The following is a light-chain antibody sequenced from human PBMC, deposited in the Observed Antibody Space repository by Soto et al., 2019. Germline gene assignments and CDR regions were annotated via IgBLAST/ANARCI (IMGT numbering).Light chain of an antibody. J-gene: IGKJ2*01. Sequence: DIQMTQSPSSLSASVGDRVTITCRASQSISTYLYWYQQKPGKAPKLLIYAASSLQSGVPSRFSGSGSGTDFTLTISRLEPEDFAVYYCQVSGRSALYTFGQGTRLEIK. V-gene: IGKV1-39*02. CDR3: QVSGRSALYT. CDR1: QSISTY. CDR2: AAS.